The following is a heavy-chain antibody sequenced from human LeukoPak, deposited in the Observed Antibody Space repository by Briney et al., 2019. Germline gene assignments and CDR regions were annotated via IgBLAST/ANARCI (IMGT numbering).Heavy chain of an antibody. D-gene: IGHD3-10*01. Sequence: GGSLSLSCAASGFTVSSNYMSWVRQAPGKGLEWVSVIYSGGSTYYADSVKGRFTISRDNSKNTLYLQMNSLRAEDTAVYYCASGIYGSGIHGGYYFDYWGQGTLVTVSS. V-gene: IGHV3-66*01. CDR2: IYSGGST. J-gene: IGHJ4*02. CDR1: GFTVSSNY. CDR3: ASGIYGSGIHGGYYFDY.